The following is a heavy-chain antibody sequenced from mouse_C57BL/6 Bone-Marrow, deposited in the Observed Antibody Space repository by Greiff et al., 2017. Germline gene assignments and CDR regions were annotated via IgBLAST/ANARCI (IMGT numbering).Heavy chain of an antibody. Sequence: EVKLVESGGGLVQPGGSLSLSCAASGFTFTDYYMSWVRQPPGKALEWLGFIRNKANGYTTEYSASVKGRFTISRDNSQSILYLQMNALRAEDSATYYCATYGYWYFDVWGTGTTVTVSS. CDR1: GFTFTDYY. J-gene: IGHJ1*03. V-gene: IGHV7-3*01. CDR2: IRNKANGYTT. CDR3: ATYGYWYFDV. D-gene: IGHD1-1*01.